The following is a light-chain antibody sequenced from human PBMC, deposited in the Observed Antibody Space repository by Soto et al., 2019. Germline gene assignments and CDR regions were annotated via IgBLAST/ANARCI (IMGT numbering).Light chain of an antibody. CDR3: HQYNGWPRT. Sequence: EIVLTQSRDTLSWSPGERATLSCRASQSVRSERLAWYQQKPGQAPRLVIFDASSRATGIPERFSGSGSGTDFTLTITRLEPEDFAVYYCHQYNGWPRTFGQGTKVDIK. V-gene: IGKV3-20*01. CDR2: DAS. J-gene: IGKJ1*01. CDR1: QSVRSER.